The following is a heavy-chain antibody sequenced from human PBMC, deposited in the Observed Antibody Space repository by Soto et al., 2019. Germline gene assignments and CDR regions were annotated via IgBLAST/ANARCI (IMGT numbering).Heavy chain of an antibody. CDR2: INPSGGST. D-gene: IGHD5-18*01. Sequence: ASVKVSCKASGYTFTSYYIHWVRQAPGQGLEWMGIINPSGGSTSYAQKFQGRVTMTRDTSTSTVYMELSSLRSEDTAVYYCARVYPSDTRYGYVGNNWFDPWGQGTPVTVSS. CDR3: ARVYPSDTRYGYVGNNWFDP. J-gene: IGHJ5*02. V-gene: IGHV1-46*03. CDR1: GYTFTSYY.